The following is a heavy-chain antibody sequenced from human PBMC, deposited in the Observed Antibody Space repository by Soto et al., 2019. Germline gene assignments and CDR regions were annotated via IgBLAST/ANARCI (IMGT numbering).Heavy chain of an antibody. CDR2: MNPNSGNT. Sequence: ASVKVSCKASGYTFTSYDINWVRQATGQGLEWMGWMNPNSGNTGYAQKFQGRVTITRDTSASTAYMELSSLRSEDTAVYYCARQIYGDYGLYDYWGQGTLVTVSS. CDR3: ARQIYGDYGLYDY. J-gene: IGHJ4*02. CDR1: GYTFTSYD. V-gene: IGHV1-8*01. D-gene: IGHD4-17*01.